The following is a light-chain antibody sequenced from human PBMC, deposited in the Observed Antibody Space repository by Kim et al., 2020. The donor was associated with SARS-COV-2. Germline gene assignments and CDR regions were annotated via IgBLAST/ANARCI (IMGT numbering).Light chain of an antibody. CDR2: RNN. CDR1: RNSVGYGG. CDR3: SAWDSSLSAWV. J-gene: IGLJ3*02. Sequence: SATLACTGNRNSVGYGGAAGLRRHLGQPPKLLSNRNNNRPSGISDRFSASRSGNPASLTITGLQTEDVTDYYCSAWDSSLSAWVFGGGTQLTVL. V-gene: IGLV10-54*04.